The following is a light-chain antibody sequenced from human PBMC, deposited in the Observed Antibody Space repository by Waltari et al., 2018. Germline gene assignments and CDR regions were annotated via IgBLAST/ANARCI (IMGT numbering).Light chain of an antibody. V-gene: IGKV1-5*03. CDR3: QQYNDYFP. Sequence: DVRLTQSPSTLSASVGARVSITCRANQDISVWVAWYQQKPGQAPKLLIYKASTLQNGVPSRFSGSGSGTEFTLTITNLQPDDFATYYCQQYNDYFPFGGGTTVEI. CDR1: QDISVW. J-gene: IGKJ4*01. CDR2: KAS.